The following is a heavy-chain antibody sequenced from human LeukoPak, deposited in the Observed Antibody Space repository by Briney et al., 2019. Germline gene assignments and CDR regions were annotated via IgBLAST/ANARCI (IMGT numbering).Heavy chain of an antibody. J-gene: IGHJ3*02. CDR2: IYISGST. V-gene: IGHV4-4*07. CDR3: ARDGGIVVAHANAFDI. CDR1: GGSFSGYY. D-gene: IGHD2-15*01. Sequence: SETLSLTCAVYGGSFSGYYWSWIRQPAGKGLEWIGRIYISGSTNYNPSLKSRVTMSVDTSKNQFSLKLTSVTAADTAVYYCARDGGIVVAHANAFDIWGQGTMVTVSS.